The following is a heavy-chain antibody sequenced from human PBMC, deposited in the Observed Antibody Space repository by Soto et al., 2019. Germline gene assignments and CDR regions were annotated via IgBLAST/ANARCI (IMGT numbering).Heavy chain of an antibody. V-gene: IGHV5-10-1*01. CDR2: IDPSDSYT. CDR3: ARVTAGRLPGMDV. Sequence: PVASQTISCKVSGYSFTSYWISWVRQMPGKGLEWMGRIDPSDSYTNYSPSFQGHVTISADKSISTAYLQWSSLKASDTAMYYCARVTAGRLPGMDVWGQGTTVTV. D-gene: IGHD6-13*01. CDR1: GYSFTSYW. J-gene: IGHJ6*02.